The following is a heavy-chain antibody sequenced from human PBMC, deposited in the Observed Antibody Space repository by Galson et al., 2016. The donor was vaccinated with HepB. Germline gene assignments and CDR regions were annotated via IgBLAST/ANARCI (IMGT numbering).Heavy chain of an antibody. V-gene: IGHV3-21*06. Sequence: SLRLSCAASGFSFSSYNMNWVRQAPGRGLEWVSYISSSSSYIFYADSVKGRFTISRDNAKNSLYLQMNSLRAEDTAVYYCASLGVVIVRAGWFDPWDQGALVTVSS. CDR2: ISSSSSYI. D-gene: IGHD3-3*01. CDR3: ASLGVVIVRAGWFDP. CDR1: GFSFSSYN. J-gene: IGHJ5*02.